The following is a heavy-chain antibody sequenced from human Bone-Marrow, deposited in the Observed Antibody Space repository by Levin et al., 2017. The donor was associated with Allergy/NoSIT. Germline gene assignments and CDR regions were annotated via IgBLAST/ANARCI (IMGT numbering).Heavy chain of an antibody. CDR3: ARQGPYVSSGSYYDAFDI. V-gene: IGHV4-59*08. CDR1: GGSINYYY. D-gene: IGHD3-10*01. J-gene: IGHJ3*02. Sequence: RPSETLSLTCSVSGGSINYYYWSWIRQPPGKGLEWIGYIYYTGSTDYNPSLKSRVTISVDTSKNQFSLKLTSVTATDTAVYYCARQGPYVSSGSYYDAFDIWGPGTVVTVSS. CDR2: IYYTGST.